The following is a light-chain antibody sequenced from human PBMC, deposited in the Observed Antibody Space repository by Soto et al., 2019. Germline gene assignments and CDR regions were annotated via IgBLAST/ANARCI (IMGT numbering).Light chain of an antibody. CDR2: AGS. V-gene: IGKV3D-15*01. CDR1: QSISIN. J-gene: IGKJ1*01. CDR3: QQFRNWPWT. Sequence: EIVLTQSPGTLSVSPGDRVTLSCRASQSISINLAWYQHKPGQAPRLLIHAGSTRATGIPARISGSGSGTEFTLTISSLQSEDFAVYYSQQFRNWPWTFGQGTKVEV.